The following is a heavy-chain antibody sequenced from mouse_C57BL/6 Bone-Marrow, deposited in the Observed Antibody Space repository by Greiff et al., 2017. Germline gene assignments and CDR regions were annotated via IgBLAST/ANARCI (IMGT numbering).Heavy chain of an antibody. Sequence: EVQLVESEGGLVQPGSSMKLSCTASGFTFSDYFMAWVRQVPEKGLEWVANINYDGSSTYYMDSLKSRFIISRDNAKNILYMQMSSLKSEDTATYYCAREDDYGSSFWYFDVWGTGTTVTVSS. J-gene: IGHJ1*03. CDR1: GFTFSDYF. CDR2: INYDGSST. CDR3: AREDDYGSSFWYFDV. V-gene: IGHV5-16*01. D-gene: IGHD1-1*01.